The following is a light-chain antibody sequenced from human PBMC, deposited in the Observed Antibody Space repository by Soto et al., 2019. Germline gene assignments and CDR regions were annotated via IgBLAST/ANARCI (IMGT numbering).Light chain of an antibody. CDR1: HSVSSR. CDR3: QHYTNWPLT. V-gene: IGKV3-15*01. CDR2: GAS. Sequence: EIVMTQSPATLAVSPGERAAGSCRASHSVSSRLAWYQQKPGQAPRLLIYGASTRATGLPARFSGSGSGTEFTLTISSLQSEDFAVYYCQHYTNWPLTFGGGTKVDIK. J-gene: IGKJ4*01.